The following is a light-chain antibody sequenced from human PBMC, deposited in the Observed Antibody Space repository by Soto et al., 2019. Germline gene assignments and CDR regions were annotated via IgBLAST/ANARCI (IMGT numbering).Light chain of an antibody. J-gene: IGLJ7*01. CDR3: CSYAGLGAV. Sequence: QSALTQPASVSGSPGQSITISCTGTSSDVGSYNLVSWYQQHPGKAPKLMIYEGSKRPSGVSNRFSGSKSGNTASLTISGLQAEDEADYYCCSYAGLGAVFGGGIQLTVL. CDR2: EGS. CDR1: SSDVGSYNL. V-gene: IGLV2-23*01.